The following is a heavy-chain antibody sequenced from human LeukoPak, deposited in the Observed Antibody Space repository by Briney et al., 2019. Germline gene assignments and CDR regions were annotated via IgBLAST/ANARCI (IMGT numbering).Heavy chain of an antibody. J-gene: IGHJ4*02. V-gene: IGHV3-21*01. D-gene: IGHD2-2*01. CDR1: GFTFSTYT. Sequence: PGGSLRLSCAASGFTFSTYTMNWVRQAPGKGLEWVSSISSSSNNINYADSVKGRFTISRDNAMNSVHLQMNSLTVEDTAVYYCARGYQRPDYWGQGTLITVSS. CDR3: ARGYQRPDY. CDR2: ISSSSNNI.